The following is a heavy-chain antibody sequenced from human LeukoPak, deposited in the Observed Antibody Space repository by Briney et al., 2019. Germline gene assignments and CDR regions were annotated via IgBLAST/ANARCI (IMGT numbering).Heavy chain of an antibody. J-gene: IGHJ4*02. V-gene: IGHV3-23*01. CDR1: GFTFSSYA. CDR2: ISGSGGST. CDR3: AKDLKEGRYYFDY. Sequence: PGGSLRLSCAASGFTFSSYAMSWVRQAPGKGLEGVSAISGSGGSTYYADSVKGRFTISRGNSKNTLYLQMNSLRAEDTAVYYCAKDLKEGRYYFDYWGQGTLVTVSS.